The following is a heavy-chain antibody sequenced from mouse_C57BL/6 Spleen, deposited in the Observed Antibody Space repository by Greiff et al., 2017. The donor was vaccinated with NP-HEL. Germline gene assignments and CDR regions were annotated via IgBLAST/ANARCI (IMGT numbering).Heavy chain of an antibody. J-gene: IGHJ2*01. Sequence: VQLQESGPELVKPGASVKISCKASGYAFTSSWMNWVKQRPGKGLEWIGRIYPGDGDTTYNGKFKGKATMTADKSSSPAYMQLNSLASYDCAVFFCERGAVYFGYWGKGTTLTVSS. CDR2: IYPGDGDT. CDR1: GYAFTSSW. V-gene: IGHV1-82*01. CDR3: ERGAVYFGY.